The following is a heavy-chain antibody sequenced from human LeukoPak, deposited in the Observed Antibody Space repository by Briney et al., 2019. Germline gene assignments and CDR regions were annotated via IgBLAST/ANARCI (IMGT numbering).Heavy chain of an antibody. CDR1: GFPFSSYA. J-gene: IGHJ6*02. CDR2: ISDSGGST. CDR3: VRGYSFGPYGMDV. V-gene: IGHV3-64D*09. Sequence: GGSLRHSCSASGFPFSSYAMHWVRQAPGKGLEYVSAISDSGGSTYYADSVKGRFTTSRDNSKNTLYLQMSSLRAEDTAVYFCVRGYSFGPYGMDVWGQGTTVTVSS. D-gene: IGHD2-15*01.